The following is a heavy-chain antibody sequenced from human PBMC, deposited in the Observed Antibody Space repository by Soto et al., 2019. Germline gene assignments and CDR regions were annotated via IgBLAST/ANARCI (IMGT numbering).Heavy chain of an antibody. CDR2: INDSGNI. Sequence: QVQLQQWGAGLLKPSETLSLTCAVYGGSFSGYQWTWIRQTPGKGLEWIGEINDSGNINYNPSLKSRFTILVETAKKHISLKLSSVTAADTAVYSCARGLILWFGELSRRGGYYYYMDVWGKGTTVTVSS. CDR1: GGSFSGYQ. CDR3: ARGLILWFGELSRRGGYYYYMDV. D-gene: IGHD3-10*01. J-gene: IGHJ6*03. V-gene: IGHV4-34*01.